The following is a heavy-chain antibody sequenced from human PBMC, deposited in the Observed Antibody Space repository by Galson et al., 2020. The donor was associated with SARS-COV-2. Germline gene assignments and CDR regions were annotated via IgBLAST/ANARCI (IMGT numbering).Heavy chain of an antibody. CDR2: IYYDGSNK. Sequence: GESLKISCAASGFAFSNSGMHWVRQAPGTGLEWLAVIYYDGSNKYYADSVKGRFTISRDNSKNTLYLQMSSLRAEDTAVYYCAKSERDYFYNSAPPDSWGQGTLVTVSS. V-gene: IGHV3-33*06. CDR3: AKSERDYFYNSAPPDS. D-gene: IGHD3-16*01. CDR1: GFAFSNSG. J-gene: IGHJ5*01.